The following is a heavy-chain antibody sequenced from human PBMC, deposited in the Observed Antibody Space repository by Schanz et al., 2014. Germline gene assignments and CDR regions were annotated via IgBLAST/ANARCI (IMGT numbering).Heavy chain of an antibody. D-gene: IGHD2-21*01. J-gene: IGHJ5*02. CDR3: ARDLEGYDGGGGGFDP. Sequence: EVQLVESGGGLVQPGGSLRLSCGGSGFTFSKYWMSWVRQAPGKGLEWVANIKQDGSEKYYVDAVKGRFTISRDNAKNSMYLHMKSLRGEDTAVYYCARDLEGYDGGGGGFDPWGQGTLVTVSS. CDR2: IKQDGSEK. CDR1: GFTFSKYW. V-gene: IGHV3-7*01.